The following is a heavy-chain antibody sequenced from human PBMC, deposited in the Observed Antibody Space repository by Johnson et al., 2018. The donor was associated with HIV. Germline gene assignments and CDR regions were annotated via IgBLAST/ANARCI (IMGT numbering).Heavy chain of an antibody. D-gene: IGHD2-8*02. J-gene: IGHJ3*02. CDR3: AKSGLFVLVVYAPDVFDI. CDR2: VSYDGSNK. CDR1: GFTFNSYT. Sequence: VQLVESGGGVVQPGRSLRLSCAASGFTFNSYTMHWVRQAPGKGLEWVAVVSYDGSNKYYADSVKGRFTISRDNSKNTLYLQMNSLRAEDTAVYYCAKSGLFVLVVYAPDVFDIWGQGTMVTVSS. V-gene: IGHV3-30-3*02.